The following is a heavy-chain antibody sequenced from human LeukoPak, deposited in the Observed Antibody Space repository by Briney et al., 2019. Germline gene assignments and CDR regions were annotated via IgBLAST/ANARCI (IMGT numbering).Heavy chain of an antibody. Sequence: PSETLSLTCAVYGGSFSGYYWSWIRQPPGKGLEWIGSIYYSGSTYYNPSLKSRVTISVDTSKNQFSLKLSSVTAADTAVYYCARADFWSGYYMDYWGQGTLVTVSS. CDR1: GGSFSGYY. D-gene: IGHD3-3*01. CDR3: ARADFWSGYYMDY. V-gene: IGHV4-34*01. CDR2: IYYSGST. J-gene: IGHJ4*02.